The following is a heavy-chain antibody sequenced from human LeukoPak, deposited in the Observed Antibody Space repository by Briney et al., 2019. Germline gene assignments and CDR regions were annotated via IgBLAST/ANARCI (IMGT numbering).Heavy chain of an antibody. CDR1: GFTFDDYA. V-gene: IGHV3-9*01. J-gene: IGHJ3*02. CDR3: AKETDAFDI. Sequence: PGGSLRLSCAASGFTFDDYALHWVRQGPGKGLEWVSGISWNSGSIGYADSVKGRFTISRDNAKNSLYLQMNSLRAEDTALYYCAKETDAFDIWGQGKMVTVSS. CDR2: ISWNSGSI.